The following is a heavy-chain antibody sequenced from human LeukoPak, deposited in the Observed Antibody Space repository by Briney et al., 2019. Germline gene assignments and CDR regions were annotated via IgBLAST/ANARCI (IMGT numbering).Heavy chain of an antibody. J-gene: IGHJ5*02. CDR3: ARDRIMITFGGVIVYPNWFDP. Sequence: ASVKVSCKASGYTFTSYGISWVRQAPGQGLEWMGWISAYNGNTNYAQKLQGRVTMTTDTSTSTAYMELRSLRPDDTAVYYCARDRIMITFGGVIVYPNWFDPLVQGTLVTVSS. D-gene: IGHD3-16*02. CDR1: GYTFTSYG. V-gene: IGHV1-18*01. CDR2: ISAYNGNT.